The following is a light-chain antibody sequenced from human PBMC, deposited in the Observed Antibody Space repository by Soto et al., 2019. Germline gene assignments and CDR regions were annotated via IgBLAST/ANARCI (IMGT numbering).Light chain of an antibody. V-gene: IGKV3-20*01. J-gene: IGKJ2*02. CDR1: QSVDNRY. CDR3: KQYNTLPRT. Sequence: ESVLTQSPGTLSLSPGERATLSCRASQSVDNRYFAWYQQKPGQAPRLLIYGISNRATVIPDRFSGSASGTDFTLTISRLEPEDCVVYYCKQYNTLPRTFGQGTKLEVK. CDR2: GIS.